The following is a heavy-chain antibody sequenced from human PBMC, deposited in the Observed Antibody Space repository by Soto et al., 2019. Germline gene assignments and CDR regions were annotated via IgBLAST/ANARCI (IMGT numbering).Heavy chain of an antibody. CDR1: GFTFSSAW. D-gene: IGHD2-15*01. Sequence: GGSLRLSCAASGFTFSSAWMNCVRQTPGKGLEWVGRIKSKVDGGTTDYAAPVKGRFSISRDDSQNTLYLQMNSLKTEDTAVYFCTGDPPTGSPGIDYWGQGTLVTVSS. J-gene: IGHJ4*02. CDR2: IKSKVDGGTT. CDR3: TGDPPTGSPGIDY. V-gene: IGHV3-15*07.